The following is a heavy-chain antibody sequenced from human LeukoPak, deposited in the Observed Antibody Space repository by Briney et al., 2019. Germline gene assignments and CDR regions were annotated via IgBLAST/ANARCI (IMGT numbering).Heavy chain of an antibody. V-gene: IGHV3-23*01. CDR1: GFTFSSYA. CDR3: ANRPRGGDYVASGT. D-gene: IGHD4-17*01. CDR2: ISGSGGST. Sequence: PGGSLRLSCAASGFTFSSYAMSWVRQAPGKGLEWVSAISGSGGSTYYADSVKGRFTISRDNSKNTLYLQMNSLRAEDTAVYYCANRPRGGDYVASGTWGQGTLVTVSS. J-gene: IGHJ4*02.